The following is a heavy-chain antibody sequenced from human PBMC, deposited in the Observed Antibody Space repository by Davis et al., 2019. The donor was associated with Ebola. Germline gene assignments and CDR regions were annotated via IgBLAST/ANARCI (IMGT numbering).Heavy chain of an antibody. CDR3: ARDRGSSSSDY. CDR1: GFTFSDYQ. D-gene: IGHD2-2*01. J-gene: IGHJ4*02. CDR2: ISISGTYT. V-gene: IGHV3-11*06. Sequence: GESLKISCAASGFTFSDYQMSWIRQAPGKGLEWLSFISISGTYTTYADSVKGRFTISRDDAQNSLYLQMNSLRAEDTAVYYCARDRGSSSSDYWGQGTLVTVSS.